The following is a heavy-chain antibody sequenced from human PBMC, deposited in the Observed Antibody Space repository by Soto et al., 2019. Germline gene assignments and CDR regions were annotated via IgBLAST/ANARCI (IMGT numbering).Heavy chain of an antibody. CDR3: ARGRTVRNYADDSSDYFYFFDY. D-gene: IGHD3-22*01. CDR1: GDSISTFY. Sequence: PXETLSLTFTVAGDSISTFYWGWMRQSPGKELDWIGYVYYTGSTNYNPSLKSRVTISVDRSKNQFSLKLTSANAADTAVYYCARGRTVRNYADDSSDYFYFFDYWGQGTQVTVSS. J-gene: IGHJ4*02. V-gene: IGHV4-59*01. CDR2: VYYTGST.